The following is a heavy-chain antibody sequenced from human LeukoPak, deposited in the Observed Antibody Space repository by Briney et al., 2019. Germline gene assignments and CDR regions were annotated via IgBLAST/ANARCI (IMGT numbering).Heavy chain of an antibody. CDR3: AKDFSNWHRD. Sequence: GGSLRLSCAASGFTFSNYAMSWVRQAPGKGLEWVSTIHDSGAYAFYTDSVKGRFTISRDNSKNTLDLQMNSLRADDTAVYYCAKDFSNWHRDWGQGVLVTVPS. CDR2: IHDSGAYA. V-gene: IGHV3-23*01. D-gene: IGHD1-1*01. J-gene: IGHJ4*02. CDR1: GFTFSNYA.